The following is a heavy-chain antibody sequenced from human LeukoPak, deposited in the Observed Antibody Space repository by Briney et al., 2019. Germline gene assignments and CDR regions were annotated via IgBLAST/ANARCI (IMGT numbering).Heavy chain of an antibody. Sequence: GGSLRLSCAASGFTFSSYGMHWVRQAPGKGLEWVAVIRHDGSNKYYADSVKGRFTISRDNSKNTLYLQMNSLRAEDTAVYYCASYYYNSSGSNDAVDIWGQGTMVTVSS. CDR1: GFTFSSYG. CDR2: IRHDGSNK. D-gene: IGHD3-22*01. CDR3: ASYYYNSSGSNDAVDI. J-gene: IGHJ3*02. V-gene: IGHV3-33*01.